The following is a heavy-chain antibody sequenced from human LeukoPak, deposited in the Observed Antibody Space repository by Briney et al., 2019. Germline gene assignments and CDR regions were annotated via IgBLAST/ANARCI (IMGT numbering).Heavy chain of an antibody. CDR3: ARVRDYYDSSGYPFY. D-gene: IGHD3-22*01. V-gene: IGHV3-30-3*01. J-gene: IGHJ4*02. CDR1: GFTFSSYA. CDR2: ISYDGSSK. Sequence: GGSLRLSCAASGFTFSSYAMHWVRQAPGKGLEWVAVISYDGSSKYYADSVKGRFTISRDNSKNTLYLQMNSLRAEDTAVYYCARVRDYYDSSGYPFYWGQGTLVTVSS.